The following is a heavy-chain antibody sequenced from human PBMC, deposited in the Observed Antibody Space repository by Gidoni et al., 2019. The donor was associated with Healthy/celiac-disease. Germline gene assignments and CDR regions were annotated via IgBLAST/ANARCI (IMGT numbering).Heavy chain of an antibody. J-gene: IGHJ4*02. CDR2: IKSKTDGGTT. V-gene: IGHV3-15*07. CDR3: TTTVVVITGVDY. Sequence: EVQLVESGGGLVKPGGSLRLSCAASGFTFSNAWMNWVRQAPGNGLGWVGRIKSKTDGGTTDYASPVKGRFTISRDDSKNTLYLQMNSLKTEDTAVYYCTTTVVVITGVDYWGQGTLVTVSS. CDR1: GFTFSNAW. D-gene: IGHD3-22*01.